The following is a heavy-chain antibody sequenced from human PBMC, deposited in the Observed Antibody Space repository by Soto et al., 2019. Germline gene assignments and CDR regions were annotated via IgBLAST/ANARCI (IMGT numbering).Heavy chain of an antibody. V-gene: IGHV3-53*04. CDR1: GFTVSSNY. D-gene: IGHD2-15*01. Sequence: EVQLVESGGGLVQPGGSLRLSCAASGFTVSSNYMSWVRQAPGKGLEWVSVIYSGGSTYYADSVKGRFTISRHNSKNTLYLQMSSLRAEDTAVYYCARDYPIGYCSGGSCSVAFDIWGQGTMVTVSS. J-gene: IGHJ3*02. CDR3: ARDYPIGYCSGGSCSVAFDI. CDR2: IYSGGST.